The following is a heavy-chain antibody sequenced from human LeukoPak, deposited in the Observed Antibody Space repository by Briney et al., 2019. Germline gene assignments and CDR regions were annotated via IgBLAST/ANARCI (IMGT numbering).Heavy chain of an antibody. J-gene: IGHJ4*02. D-gene: IGHD3-22*01. CDR1: GGTFSSYA. CDR2: IIPIFGTA. Sequence: ASVKVSCKASGGTFSSYAISWVRQAPGQGLEWMGGIIPIFGTANYAQKFQGRVTITADESTSTAYMELSSLRSEDTAVYYCARSLDSSGYSEPFDYWGQGTLVTVSS. V-gene: IGHV1-69*13. CDR3: ARSLDSSGYSEPFDY.